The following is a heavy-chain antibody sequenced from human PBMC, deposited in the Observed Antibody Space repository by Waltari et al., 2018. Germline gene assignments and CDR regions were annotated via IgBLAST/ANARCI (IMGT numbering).Heavy chain of an antibody. CDR2: IYTSGST. J-gene: IGHJ6*03. V-gene: IGHV4-4*07. CDR1: GGSISSYY. Sequence: QVQLQESGPGLVKPSETLTLTCTVSGGSISSYYWSWIRQPAGKGLEWIGRIYTSGSTNYTPSLTSRVTMAVDTSKNQFSLKLSSVTAAATAVYYCARQFFQHNYSYYYMDVWGKGTTVTVSS. CDR3: ARQFFQHNYSYYYMDV. D-gene: IGHD3-3*01.